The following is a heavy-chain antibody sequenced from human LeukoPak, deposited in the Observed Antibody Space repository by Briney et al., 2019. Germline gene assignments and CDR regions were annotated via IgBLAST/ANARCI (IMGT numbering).Heavy chain of an antibody. D-gene: IGHD6-19*01. Sequence: PGGSLRLSCAASGFTFSSYAMSWVRQAPGKGLEWVANIKQDGSEKYYVDSVKGRFTISRDNAKNSLYLQMNSLRAEDTAVYYCASLQWLGYFDYWGQGTLVTVSS. CDR2: IKQDGSEK. J-gene: IGHJ4*02. CDR1: GFTFSSYA. CDR3: ASLQWLGYFDY. V-gene: IGHV3-7*01.